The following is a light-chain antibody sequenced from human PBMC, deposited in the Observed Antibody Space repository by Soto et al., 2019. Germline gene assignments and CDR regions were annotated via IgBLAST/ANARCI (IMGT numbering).Light chain of an antibody. Sequence: ELTQSPGSLSLSPGQTATLSCRASQSLGNNYLAWVQQRPGQVPRLLIYGATHWASGISERFGGSGSGSELTLTISGLEPEDSAVYYCQYYGDSPTFGQGTKVDIK. CDR2: GAT. V-gene: IGKV3-20*01. J-gene: IGKJ1*01. CDR3: QYYGDSPT. CDR1: QSLGNNY.